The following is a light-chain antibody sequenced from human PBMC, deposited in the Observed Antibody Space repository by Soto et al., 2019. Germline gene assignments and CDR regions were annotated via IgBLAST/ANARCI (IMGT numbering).Light chain of an antibody. J-gene: IGKJ5*01. Sequence: EIVLTQSPATLSLSPGETAALSFRASQSVSMYLAWYQQRPGQAPRLLIYDTSNRATGIPARFSARGFGTDFTLIISNLEPEDSAVYYCQHRSNWPPITFGQGTRLEIK. CDR2: DTS. CDR1: QSVSMY. CDR3: QHRSNWPPIT. V-gene: IGKV3-11*01.